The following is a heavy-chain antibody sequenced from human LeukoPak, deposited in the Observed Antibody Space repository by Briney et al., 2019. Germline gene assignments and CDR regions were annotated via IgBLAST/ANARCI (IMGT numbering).Heavy chain of an antibody. D-gene: IGHD6-19*01. CDR2: TYYRSKWYN. CDR3: ARGYSSGWYKGGYYYYYMDV. CDR1: GDSVSSNSAA. J-gene: IGHJ6*03. V-gene: IGHV6-1*01. Sequence: SQTLSLTCAISGDSVSSNSAAWNWIRQSPSRGLEWLGRTYYRSKWYNDYAVSVKSRITINPDTSKNQFSLQLNSVTPEDTAVYYCARGYSSGWYKGGYYYYYMDVWGKGTTVTVSS.